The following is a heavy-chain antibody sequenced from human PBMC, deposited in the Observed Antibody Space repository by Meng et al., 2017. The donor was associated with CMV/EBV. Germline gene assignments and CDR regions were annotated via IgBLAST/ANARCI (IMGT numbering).Heavy chain of an antibody. CDR1: VGSFSGYY. CDR2: INHSGST. CDR3: ARFGELEWFDP. D-gene: IGHD3-10*01. V-gene: IGHV4-34*01. Sequence: SVDCAGCVGSFSGYYWRWIRQPPGKGLEWIGEINHSGSTDYNPSIKSRVTISVDTSKNQFSLKLSSVTAADTAVYYCARFGELEWFDPWGQGTLVTVSS. J-gene: IGHJ5*02.